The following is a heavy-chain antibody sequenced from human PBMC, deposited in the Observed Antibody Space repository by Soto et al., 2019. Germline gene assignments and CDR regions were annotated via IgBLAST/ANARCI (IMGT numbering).Heavy chain of an antibody. J-gene: IGHJ4*02. CDR2: IYFSGST. V-gene: IGHV4-39*01. CDR3: ARHGSY. Sequence: PSETLSPICPVSAVSITSSSYYWGWIRQTPGKGLEWIVTIYFSGSTYYDPSLKSRVTIAVDRAKNQFSLSRTSVTAADTAVYYCARHGSYWGPGTLVAVSS. CDR1: AVSITSSSYY.